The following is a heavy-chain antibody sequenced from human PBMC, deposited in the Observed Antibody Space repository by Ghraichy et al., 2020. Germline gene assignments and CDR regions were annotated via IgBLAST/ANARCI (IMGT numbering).Heavy chain of an antibody. V-gene: IGHV4-30-4*01. J-gene: IGHJ5*02. D-gene: IGHD3-10*01. CDR1: GASIISGDHY. CDR2: IHYGGNT. CDR3: ARRFAGSGSYSMFDA. Sequence: SETLSLTCTVSGASIISGDHYWSWIRQPPGKGLEWIGYIHYGGNTFYSPSLKSRVTISVDTSKRQFYLRLSSVTAADTDLYYCARRFAGSGSYSMFDAWGQCTLVSVSS.